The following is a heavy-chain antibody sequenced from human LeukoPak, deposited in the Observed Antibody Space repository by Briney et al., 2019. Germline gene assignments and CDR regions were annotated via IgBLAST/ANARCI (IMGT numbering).Heavy chain of an antibody. CDR2: INHSGST. CDR1: GGSFSGYY. J-gene: IGHJ6*03. V-gene: IGHV4-34*01. CDR3: ARGRSKRRDYDFWSGYPHREGYYYYMDV. Sequence: SETLSLTCAVYGGSFSGYYWSWIRQPPGKGLEWIGEINHSGSTNYNPSLKSRVTISVDTSKNQFSLKLSSVTAADTAVYYCARGRSKRRDYDFWSGYPHREGYYYYMDVWAKGPRSPSP. D-gene: IGHD3-3*01.